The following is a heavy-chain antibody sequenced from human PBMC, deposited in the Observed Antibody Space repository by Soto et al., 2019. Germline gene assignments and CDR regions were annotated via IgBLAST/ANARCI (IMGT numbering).Heavy chain of an antibody. Sequence: SETLSLTCTVSGGSISSSSYYWGWIRQPPGKGLEWIGSIYYSGSTYYNPSLKSRVTISVDTSKNQFSLKLSSVTAADTAVYYCASRGLVAANYFDTWGQDTLVPLSS. CDR2: IYYSGST. J-gene: IGHJ4*02. V-gene: IGHV4-39*01. CDR3: ASRGLVAANYFDT. CDR1: GGSISSSSYY. D-gene: IGHD2-15*01.